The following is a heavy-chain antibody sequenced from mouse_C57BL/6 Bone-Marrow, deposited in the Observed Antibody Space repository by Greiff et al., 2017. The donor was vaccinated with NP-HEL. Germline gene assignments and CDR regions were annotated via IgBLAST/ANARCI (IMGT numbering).Heavy chain of an antibody. CDR2: IDPEDGDP. D-gene: IGHD1-1*01. CDR3: TTPVVATDWYIDV. Sequence: VQLQQSGAELVRPGASVKLSCTASGFNFKDYYMHWVKQRPEQGLEWIGRIDPEDGDPEYAPKFQGKATMTADTSSNTAYLQLSSLTSEDSAVYYCTTPVVATDWYIDVWGRGNTVTVSS. V-gene: IGHV14-1*01. J-gene: IGHJ1*03. CDR1: GFNFKDYY.